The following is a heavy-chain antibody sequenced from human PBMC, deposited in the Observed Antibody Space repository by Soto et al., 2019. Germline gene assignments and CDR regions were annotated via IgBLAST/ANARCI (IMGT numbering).Heavy chain of an antibody. CDR2: IIPIFGTA. CDR3: ARTVAWDIVVVVASPDTNYWFDP. V-gene: IGHV1-69*13. Sequence: SVKVSCKASGGTFSSYAISWVRQAPGQGLEWMGGIIPIFGTANYAQKFQGRVTITADESTSTAYMELSSLRSEDTAVYYCARTVAWDIVVVVASPDTNYWFDPWGQGTLVTVSS. J-gene: IGHJ5*02. CDR1: GGTFSSYA. D-gene: IGHD2-15*01.